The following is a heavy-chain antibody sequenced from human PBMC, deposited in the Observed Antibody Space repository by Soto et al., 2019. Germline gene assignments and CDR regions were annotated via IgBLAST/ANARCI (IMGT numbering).Heavy chain of an antibody. J-gene: IGHJ6*02. CDR2: INPNSGGT. CDR3: AGSNFSGWSRDGMDV. Sequence: ASVKVSCKASGYTFTGYYMHWVRQAPGQGLQWMGWINPNSGGTNYAQKFQGWVTMTRDTSISTAYMELSRLRSDDTAVYYCAGSNFSGWSRDGMDVWGQGTTVTVSS. CDR1: GYTFTGYY. V-gene: IGHV1-2*04. D-gene: IGHD6-19*01.